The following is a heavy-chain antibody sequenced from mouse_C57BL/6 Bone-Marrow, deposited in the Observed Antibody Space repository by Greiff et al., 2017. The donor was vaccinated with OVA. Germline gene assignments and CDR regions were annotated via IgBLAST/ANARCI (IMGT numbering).Heavy chain of an antibody. V-gene: IGHV1-50*01. CDR2: IDPSDSYT. CDR1: GYTFTSYW. CDR3: ARYRDGYFPFAY. Sequence: QVQLQQPGAELVKPGASVKLSCKASGYTFTSYWMQWVKQRPGQGLEWIGEIDPSDSYTNYNQKFKGKATLTVDTSSSTAYMQLSSLTSEDSAVYYCARYRDGYFPFAYWGQGTLVTVSA. J-gene: IGHJ3*01. D-gene: IGHD2-3*01.